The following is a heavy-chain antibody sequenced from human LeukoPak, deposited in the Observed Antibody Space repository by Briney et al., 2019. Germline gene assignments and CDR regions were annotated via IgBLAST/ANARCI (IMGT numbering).Heavy chain of an antibody. Sequence: GGSLRLSCAASGFTFSSYSMNWVRQAPGKGLEWVSSISSSSYIYYADSVKGRFTISRDNAKNSLYLQMNSLRAEDTAVYYCARDGAVAGPFDYWGQGTLVTVSS. CDR1: GFTFSSYS. J-gene: IGHJ4*02. CDR3: ARDGAVAGPFDY. CDR2: ISSSSYI. V-gene: IGHV3-21*01. D-gene: IGHD6-19*01.